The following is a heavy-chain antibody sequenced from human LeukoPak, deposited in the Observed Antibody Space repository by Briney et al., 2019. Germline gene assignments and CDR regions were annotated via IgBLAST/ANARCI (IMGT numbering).Heavy chain of an antibody. CDR3: ARKGGLFDY. D-gene: IGHD2-15*01. Sequence: SETLSLTCTVSGGSIRYYYWSWIRQSPGKGLEWIGYIYYNGTTNYNPFLKSRVTISVDMSKNQFSLKMSSVTATDTAVYYCARKGGLFDYWGQGRLVTVSS. V-gene: IGHV4-59*01. CDR1: GGSIRYYY. CDR2: IYYNGTT. J-gene: IGHJ4*02.